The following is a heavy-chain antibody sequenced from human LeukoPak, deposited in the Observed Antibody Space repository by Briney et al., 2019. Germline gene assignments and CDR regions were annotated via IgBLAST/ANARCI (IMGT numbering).Heavy chain of an antibody. V-gene: IGHV3-15*01. Sequence: GGSLRLSCAASGFTFSDAWMSWVRQAPGKELEWVGRIKTKTDGGPTDYPAPVKGRFTISRDDSKNTLYLQMNSLKTEDTAVYYCTTSYSDSSGYTLWGQGTLVTVSS. D-gene: IGHD3-22*01. J-gene: IGHJ4*02. CDR2: IKTKTDGGPT. CDR1: GFTFSDAW. CDR3: TTSYSDSSGYTL.